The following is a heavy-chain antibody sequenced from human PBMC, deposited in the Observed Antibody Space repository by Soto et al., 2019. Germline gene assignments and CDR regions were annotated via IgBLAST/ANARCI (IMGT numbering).Heavy chain of an antibody. Sequence: QVQLQESGPGLVKPSQTLSLSCSVSGVSITNADYSFSWIRQPPGRGLEWIGYVDYSGRTYYQPSLKSRLTISADMSKNQFFLKLTSVTAADTAVYFCARDSSRVIASGGVVVGGMDVWGQGTTVTVSS. CDR1: GVSITNADYS. J-gene: IGHJ6*02. CDR3: ARDSSRVIASGGVVVGGMDV. CDR2: VDYSGRT. D-gene: IGHD2-21*01. V-gene: IGHV4-30-4*01.